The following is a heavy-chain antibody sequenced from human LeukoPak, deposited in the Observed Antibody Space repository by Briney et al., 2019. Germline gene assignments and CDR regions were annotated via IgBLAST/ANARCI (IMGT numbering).Heavy chain of an antibody. J-gene: IGHJ4*02. CDR1: GFTFSDYY. Sequence: KPGGSLRLSCAASGFTFSDYYVTWIRQAPGKGLEWVSYISSSGTTMYYADSVKGRFTISRDNAKNSLYLQMNSLRAEDTAVYYCTRVADSSGSGLVDWGQGTLVTVSS. CDR3: TRVADSSGSGLVD. D-gene: IGHD3-22*01. CDR2: ISSSGTTM. V-gene: IGHV3-11*01.